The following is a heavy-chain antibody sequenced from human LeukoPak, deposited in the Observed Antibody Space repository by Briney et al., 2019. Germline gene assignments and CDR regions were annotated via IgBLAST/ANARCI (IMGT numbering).Heavy chain of an antibody. J-gene: IGHJ4*02. D-gene: IGHD3-10*01. CDR2: ISSSSSYI. V-gene: IGHV3-21*01. CDR3: ARDAFYGSGSFRLGY. Sequence: PGGSLRLSCAASGFTFSSYSMNWVRQAPGKGLEWVSSISSSSSYIYYADSVKGRFTISRDNAKNSLYLQMNSLRAEDTAVYCCARDAFYGSGSFRLGYWGQGTLVTVSS. CDR1: GFTFSSYS.